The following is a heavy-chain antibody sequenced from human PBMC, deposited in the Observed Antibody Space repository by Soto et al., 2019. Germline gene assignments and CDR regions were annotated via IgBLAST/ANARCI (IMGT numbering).Heavy chain of an antibody. Sequence: QVQLVQSGAEVKKPGSSVKVSCKASGGTFSGYAISWVRQAPGQGLEWMGEIIPMFGTSNYAQKFQGRVTMTADESTSTAYMELSSLRSEDTAVYYCARGSCSSTSCYKEYYFDLWGQGTLVTISS. CDR1: GGTFSGYA. J-gene: IGHJ4*02. V-gene: IGHV1-69*01. D-gene: IGHD2-2*02. CDR3: ARGSCSSTSCYKEYYFDL. CDR2: IIPMFGTS.